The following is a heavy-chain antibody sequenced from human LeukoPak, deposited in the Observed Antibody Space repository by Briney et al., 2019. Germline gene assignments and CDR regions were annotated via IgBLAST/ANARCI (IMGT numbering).Heavy chain of an antibody. CDR2: ISSSSSTI. J-gene: IGHJ4*02. D-gene: IGHD4-17*01. CDR3: ARDYGIDY. Sequence: PGGSLGLSCAASGFTFSSYSMNWVRQAPGKGLEWVSYISSSSSTIYYADSVKGRFTISRDNAKNSLYLQMNSLRAEDTAVYYCARDYGIDYWGQGTLVTVSS. V-gene: IGHV3-48*01. CDR1: GFTFSSYS.